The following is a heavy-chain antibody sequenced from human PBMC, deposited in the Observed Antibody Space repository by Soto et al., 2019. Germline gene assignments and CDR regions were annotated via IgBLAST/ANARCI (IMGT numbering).Heavy chain of an antibody. CDR2: IYYSGST. D-gene: IGHD3-22*01. CDR1: GGSISSYY. J-gene: IGHJ6*02. Sequence: SETLSLTCTVSGGSISSYYWSWIRQPPGKGLERIGYIYYSGSTNYNPSIKSRVNISVDTSENQISLKLRSVTAADTAVYYCAGSGYYHNSGMDVWGQGTTVTVS. CDR3: AGSGYYHNSGMDV. V-gene: IGHV4-59*08.